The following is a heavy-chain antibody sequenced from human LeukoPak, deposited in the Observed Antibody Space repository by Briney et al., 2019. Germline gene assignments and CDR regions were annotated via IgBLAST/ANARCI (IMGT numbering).Heavy chain of an antibody. D-gene: IGHD4-17*01. V-gene: IGHV4-4*07. Sequence: SETLSLTCTVFGGSISSYYWSWFRQPAGKGLEWFGRLYSSGSTNYNPSLKSRVTMPVDTSNNQFSLKLSSVTAADTAVYYCARDYGDYGAFNIWGQGTMVTVSS. CDR2: LYSSGST. J-gene: IGHJ3*02. CDR1: GGSISSYY. CDR3: ARDYGDYGAFNI.